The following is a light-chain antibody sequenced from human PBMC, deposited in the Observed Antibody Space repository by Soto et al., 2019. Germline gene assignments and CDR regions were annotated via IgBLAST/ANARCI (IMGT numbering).Light chain of an antibody. Sequence: SALTQPASVSGSPGQSITISCTGTSSDVGGYKYVSWYQQHPGKAPKLIIYDVSDRPSGISNRFSGSKSGNKASLTISGLQAEDEADYYCSSYTSSSTLFGTGTKSPS. V-gene: IGLV2-14*01. CDR2: DVS. CDR3: SSYTSSSTL. J-gene: IGLJ1*01. CDR1: SSDVGGYKY.